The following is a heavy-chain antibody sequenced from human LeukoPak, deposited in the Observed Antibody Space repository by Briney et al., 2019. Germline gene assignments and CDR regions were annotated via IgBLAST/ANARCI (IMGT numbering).Heavy chain of an antibody. D-gene: IGHD6-13*01. CDR2: INHSGST. J-gene: IGHJ3*02. Sequence: SGTLSLTCAVYGGSFSGYYWSWIRQPPGKGLEWIGEINHSGSTNYNPSLKSRVTISVDTSKNQFSLKLSSVTAADTAVYYCARDHGIAANSRAFDIWGQGTMVTVSS. CDR3: ARDHGIAANSRAFDI. CDR1: GGSFSGYY. V-gene: IGHV4-34*01.